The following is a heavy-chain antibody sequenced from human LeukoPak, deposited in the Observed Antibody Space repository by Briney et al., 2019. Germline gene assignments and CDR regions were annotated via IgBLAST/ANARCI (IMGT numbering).Heavy chain of an antibody. Sequence: SQTLSLTCAVSGGSISSGGYSWSRIRQPPGKGLEWIGYIYHSGSTYYNPSLKSRVTISVDRSKNQFSLKLSSVTAADTAVYYCARATYYFDYWGQGTLVTVSS. CDR2: IYHSGST. CDR3: ARATYYFDY. V-gene: IGHV4-30-2*01. D-gene: IGHD3-16*01. CDR1: GGSISSGGYS. J-gene: IGHJ4*02.